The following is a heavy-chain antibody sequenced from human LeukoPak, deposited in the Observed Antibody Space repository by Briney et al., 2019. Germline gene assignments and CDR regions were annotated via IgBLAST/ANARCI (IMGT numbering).Heavy chain of an antibody. D-gene: IGHD1-26*01. Sequence: GGSLRLSCAPSGFTFDDYAMHWVRQAPGKGLEWVSGISWNSGSIGYADSVKGRFTISRDNAKNSLYLQMNSLRAEDTALYYCAKVGWQWELLGYFDYWGQGTLVTVSS. J-gene: IGHJ4*02. V-gene: IGHV3-9*01. CDR1: GFTFDDYA. CDR3: AKVGWQWELLGYFDY. CDR2: ISWNSGSI.